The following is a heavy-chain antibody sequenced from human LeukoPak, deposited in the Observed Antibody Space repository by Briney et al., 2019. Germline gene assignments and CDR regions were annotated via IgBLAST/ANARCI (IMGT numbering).Heavy chain of an antibody. J-gene: IGHJ6*02. D-gene: IGHD3-3*01. CDR2: IWYDGSNK. Sequence: GGSLRLSCAASGFTFSSYGMHWVRQAPGKGLEWVAVIWYDGSNKYYADSVKGRSTISRDNSKNTLYLQMNSLRAEDTAVYYCAREPGGDFWSGYYRYYYYGMDVWGQGTTVTVSS. CDR1: GFTFSSYG. V-gene: IGHV3-33*01. CDR3: AREPGGDFWSGYYRYYYYGMDV.